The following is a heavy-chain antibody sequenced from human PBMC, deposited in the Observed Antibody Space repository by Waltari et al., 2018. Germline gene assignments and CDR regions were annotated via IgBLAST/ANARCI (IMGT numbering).Heavy chain of an antibody. V-gene: IGHV4-39*01. CDR2: IYYSGST. CDR3: ARLFGDYWYFDL. J-gene: IGHJ2*01. D-gene: IGHD2-21*01. Sequence: QLQLQESGPGLVKPSETLSLTCTVSGGSISSRSYYWGWIRQPPGKGLEWIGSIYYSGSTYYNPSLKSRVTISVDTSKNQFSLKLSSVTAADTAVYYCARLFGDYWYFDLWGRGTLVTVSS. CDR1: GGSISSRSYY.